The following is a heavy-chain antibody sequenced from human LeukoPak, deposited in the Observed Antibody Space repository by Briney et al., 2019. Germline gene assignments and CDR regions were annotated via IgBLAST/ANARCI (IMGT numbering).Heavy chain of an antibody. CDR3: AKEVPNDIYFDH. V-gene: IGHV3-23*01. CDR1: GFTFANYP. CDR2: ISGSGGTT. Sequence: PGGSLRLSCVASGFTFANYPMSWVRQAPGEGREWVSAISGSGGTTHYADSVRGRFSISRDNSNNAVHLQMNSLRAEDTAVYYCAKEVPNDIYFDHWGQGALVTVSS. J-gene: IGHJ4*02.